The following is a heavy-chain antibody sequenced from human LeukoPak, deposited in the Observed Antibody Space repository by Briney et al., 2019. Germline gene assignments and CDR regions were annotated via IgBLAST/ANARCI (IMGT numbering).Heavy chain of an antibody. D-gene: IGHD2-2*01. CDR2: ISVSGGGT. CDR1: GFTFGSYA. CDR3: AKDFVPAAMFAWFDD. Sequence: GGSLRLSCAASGFTFGSYAMNWVRQAPGKGLEWVSVISVSGGGTFYADSVKGRFTISRDNSKNTLYLQMNSLRPEDTAVYYCAKDFVPAAMFAWFDDWGLGTLVTVSS. V-gene: IGHV3-23*01. J-gene: IGHJ4*02.